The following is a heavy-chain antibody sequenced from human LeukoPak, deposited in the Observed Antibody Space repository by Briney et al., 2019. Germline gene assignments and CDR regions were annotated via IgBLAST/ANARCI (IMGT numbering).Heavy chain of an antibody. J-gene: IGHJ4*02. CDR1: GGSFSGYY. Sequence: SETLSLTCAVYGGSFSGYYWSWIRQPPGKGLEWIGEINHSGSTNYNPSLKSRVTISVDKSKNQFSLKLSSVTAADTAVYYCARAMVTSFDYWGQGTLVTVSS. V-gene: IGHV4-34*01. D-gene: IGHD5-18*01. CDR3: ARAMVTSFDY. CDR2: INHSGST.